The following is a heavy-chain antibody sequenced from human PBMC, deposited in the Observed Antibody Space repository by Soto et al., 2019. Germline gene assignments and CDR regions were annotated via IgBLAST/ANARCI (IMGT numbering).Heavy chain of an antibody. CDR1: GFTFSSYA. CDR3: AKEHHYSSSWSEFDY. D-gene: IGHD6-13*01. J-gene: IGHJ4*02. V-gene: IGHV3-23*01. Sequence: GGSLRLSCAASGFTFSSYAMSWVRQAPGKGLEWVSAISGSGVSTYYADSVKGRFTISRDNSKNTLYLQMNSLRAEDTAVYYCAKEHHYSSSWSEFDYWAQGTLVTVSS. CDR2: ISGSGVST.